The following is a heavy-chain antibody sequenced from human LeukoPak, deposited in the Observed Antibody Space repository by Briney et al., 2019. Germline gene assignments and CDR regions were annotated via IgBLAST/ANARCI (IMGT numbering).Heavy chain of an antibody. D-gene: IGHD4-17*01. Sequence: ASVKVSCKASGYTFTGYYMHWVRQAPGQGLEWMGWINPNSGGTDYAQKFQGRVTMTRDTSISAAYMELSRLRSDDTAVYYCARGASGVYTVTTSWFDPWGQGTLVTVSS. J-gene: IGHJ5*02. CDR3: ARGASGVYTVTTSWFDP. CDR1: GYTFTGYY. CDR2: INPNSGGT. V-gene: IGHV1-2*02.